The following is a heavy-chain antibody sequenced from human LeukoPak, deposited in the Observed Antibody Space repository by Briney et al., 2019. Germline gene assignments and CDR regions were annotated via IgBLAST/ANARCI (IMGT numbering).Heavy chain of an antibody. CDR1: GGSFSGYY. CDR3: ARGRSGSSSGWPKRYYFDY. J-gene: IGHJ4*02. Sequence: PSETLSLTCAVYGGSFSGYYWSWIRQPPGKGLEWIGEINHSGSTNYNPSLKSRVTISVDTSKNQFSLKLSSVTAADTAVYYCARGRSGSSSGWPKRYYFDYWGQGTLVTVPS. D-gene: IGHD6-19*01. CDR2: INHSGST. V-gene: IGHV4-34*01.